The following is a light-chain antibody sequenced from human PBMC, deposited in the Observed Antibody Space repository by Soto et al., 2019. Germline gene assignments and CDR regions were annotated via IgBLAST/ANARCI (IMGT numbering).Light chain of an antibody. CDR3: TSYTSSSTYV. CDR2: DVT. J-gene: IGLJ1*01. V-gene: IGLV2-14*01. Sequence: QSVLTQPASVSGSPGQSITISCTGTSSDVGGYNFVSWYQQHPGKAPKLMIYDVTNRPSGVSDRFSGSKSGNTASPTISGLQXEDEADYYCTSYTSSSTYVFGTGTKLTVL. CDR1: SSDVGGYNF.